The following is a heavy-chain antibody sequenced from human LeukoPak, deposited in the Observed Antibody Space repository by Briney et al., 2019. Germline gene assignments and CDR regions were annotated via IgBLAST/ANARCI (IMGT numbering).Heavy chain of an antibody. J-gene: IGHJ6*02. Sequence: ASVKVSCKASGYTFTSYYMHWVRQAPGQGLEWMGIINPSGGSTSYAQKFQGRVTMTRDTSISTAYMELSRLRSDDTAVYYCARVHVARYYYYGMDVWGQGTTVTVSS. D-gene: IGHD2-15*01. V-gene: IGHV1-46*01. CDR2: INPSGGST. CDR1: GYTFTSYY. CDR3: ARVHVARYYYYGMDV.